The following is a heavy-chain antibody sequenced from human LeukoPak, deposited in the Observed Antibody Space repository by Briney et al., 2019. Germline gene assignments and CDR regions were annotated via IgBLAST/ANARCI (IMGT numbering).Heavy chain of an antibody. J-gene: IGHJ4*02. V-gene: IGHV3-23*01. Sequence: GGSLRLSCAASGFTFSSYGMSWVRQAPGKGLEWVSAISGSGGSTYYADSVKGRFTISRDNAKNSLYLQMNSLRAEDTALYYCAKATSWYGGFDYWGQGTLVTVSS. CDR2: ISGSGGST. CDR3: AKATSWYGGFDY. D-gene: IGHD6-13*01. CDR1: GFTFSSYG.